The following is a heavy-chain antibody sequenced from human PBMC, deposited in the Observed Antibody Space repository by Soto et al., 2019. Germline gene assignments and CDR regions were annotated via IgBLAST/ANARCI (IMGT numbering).Heavy chain of an antibody. D-gene: IGHD6-13*01. CDR2: INHSGST. CDR3: ARGPGVAAAGTFDY. CDR1: GGSFSGYY. Sequence: QVQLQQWGAGLLKPSETLSLTCAVYGGSFSGYYWSWIRQPPGKGLEWIGEINHSGSTNYNPSLKSRVTISVDTSKNQFSLKLSSVTAADTAVYYCARGPGVAAAGTFDYWGQGTLVTVSS. V-gene: IGHV4-34*01. J-gene: IGHJ4*02.